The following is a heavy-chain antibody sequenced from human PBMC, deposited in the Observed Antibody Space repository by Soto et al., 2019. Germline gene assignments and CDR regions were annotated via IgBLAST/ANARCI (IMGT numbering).Heavy chain of an antibody. V-gene: IGHV3-9*01. Sequence: GGSLRLSCAASGFTFDDYAMHWVRQAPGKGLEWVSGISWNSGSIGYADSVKGRFTISRDNAKNSLYLQMNSLRAEDTALYYCAKDVGSSGWEDAFDIWGQGTMVTVSS. CDR2: ISWNSGSI. D-gene: IGHD6-19*01. CDR3: AKDVGSSGWEDAFDI. CDR1: GFTFDDYA. J-gene: IGHJ3*02.